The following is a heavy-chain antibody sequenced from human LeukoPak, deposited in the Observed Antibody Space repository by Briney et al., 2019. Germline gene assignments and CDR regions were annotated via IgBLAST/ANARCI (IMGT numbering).Heavy chain of an antibody. CDR3: AKSSPPYDILTPDY. Sequence: PGRSLRLSCAASGFTFSSYGMHWVRQAPGKGLEWVAVISYDGSNKYYADSVKGRFTISRDNSKNTLYLQMNSLRAEDTAVYYCAKSSPPYDILTPDYWGQGTLVTVSS. CDR2: ISYDGSNK. CDR1: GFTFSSYG. J-gene: IGHJ4*02. D-gene: IGHD3-9*01. V-gene: IGHV3-30*18.